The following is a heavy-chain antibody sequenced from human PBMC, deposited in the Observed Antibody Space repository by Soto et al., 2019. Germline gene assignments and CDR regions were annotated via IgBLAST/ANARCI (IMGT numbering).Heavy chain of an antibody. J-gene: IGHJ6*02. V-gene: IGHV3-23*01. D-gene: IGHD2-2*01. CDR3: TKGYCSRSSCYFDSSAPDV. CDR2: ISGSGGST. Sequence: EVQLLESGGGLVQPGGSLRLSCAASGFTFNTYAMSWVRQAPGKGLEWVSAISGSGGSTHYADSVKGRFTISRDTAKNTVYLQMTSLRAEDTAVYYCTKGYCSRSSCYFDSSAPDVWGQGTAVTVS. CDR1: GFTFNTYA.